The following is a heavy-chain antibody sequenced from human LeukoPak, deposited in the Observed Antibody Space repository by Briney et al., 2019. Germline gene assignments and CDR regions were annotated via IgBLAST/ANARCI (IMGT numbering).Heavy chain of an antibody. V-gene: IGHV3-73*01. Sequence: GGSLRLSCAASGFTFSGSAMQWVRQASGKGLEWAGQIRSKTNNYATTYAASVKGRFTISRDESKNTAYLQMNSLKNEDTAVYYCTRWAENDAFDIWGQGTMVTVSS. CDR2: IRSKTNNYAT. J-gene: IGHJ3*02. CDR1: GFTFSGSA. CDR3: TRWAENDAFDI.